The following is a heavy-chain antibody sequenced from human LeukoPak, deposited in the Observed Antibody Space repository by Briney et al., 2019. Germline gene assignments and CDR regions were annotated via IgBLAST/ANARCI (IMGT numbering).Heavy chain of an antibody. D-gene: IGHD6-6*01. CDR3: AKEDEAARPYYYYYMDV. CDR2: ISYDGSNK. J-gene: IGHJ6*03. Sequence: PGRSLRLSCAASGFTFSSYGMHWVRQAPGKGLEWVAVISYDGSNKYYADSVKGRFTISRDNSKNTLYLQMNSLRAEDTAVYYCAKEDEAARPYYYYYMDVWGKGTTVTVSS. CDR1: GFTFSSYG. V-gene: IGHV3-30*18.